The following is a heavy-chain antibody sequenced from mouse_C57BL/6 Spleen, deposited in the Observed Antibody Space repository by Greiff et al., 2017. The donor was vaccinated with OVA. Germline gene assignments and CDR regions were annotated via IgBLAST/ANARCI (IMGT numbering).Heavy chain of an antibody. Sequence: QVQLQQPGAELVKPGASVKLSCKASGYTFTSYWMHWVKQRPGRGLEWIGRIDPKSGGTKYNEKFKSKATLTVDKPSSTAYMQLSSLTSEDSAVYYCARSGLERVAYWGQGTLVTVSA. CDR1: GYTFTSYW. CDR3: ARSGLERVAY. J-gene: IGHJ3*01. V-gene: IGHV1-72*01. CDR2: IDPKSGGT. D-gene: IGHD2-13*01.